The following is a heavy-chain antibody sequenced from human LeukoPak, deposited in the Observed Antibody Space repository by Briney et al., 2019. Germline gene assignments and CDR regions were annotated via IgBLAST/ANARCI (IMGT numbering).Heavy chain of an antibody. CDR2: INQDGNSQ. Sequence: PGGSLRLSCEPSGFAFSSYWASWVRQAPGKGLEWVANINQDGNSQNYVDSVRGRFTISKDNAKNSVYLQMNSLRAEDTAVYYCARSLWPEDYWGQGILVTVSS. CDR1: GFAFSSYW. J-gene: IGHJ4*02. V-gene: IGHV3-7*01. CDR3: ARSLWPEDY. D-gene: IGHD2-21*01.